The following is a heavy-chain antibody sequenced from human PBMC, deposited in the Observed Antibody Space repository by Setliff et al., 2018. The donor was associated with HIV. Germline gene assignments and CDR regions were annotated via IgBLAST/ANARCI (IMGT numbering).Heavy chain of an antibody. CDR3: ARDGTTLLAAMDV. D-gene: IGHD1-7*01. V-gene: IGHV3-21*05. CDR2: IRGSGSRV. J-gene: IGHJ6*03. CDR1: GFTFSSYS. Sequence: GGSLRLSCAASGFTFSSYSMNWVRQSPGKGLEWVSYIRGSGSRVDYADSVKGRFTISRDNAQNSLYLQMNNLRVEDTAVYYCARDGTTLLAAMDVWGKGTTVTVSS.